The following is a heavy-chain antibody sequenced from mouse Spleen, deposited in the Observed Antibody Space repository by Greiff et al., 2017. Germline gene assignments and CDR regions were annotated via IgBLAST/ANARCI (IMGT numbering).Heavy chain of an antibody. D-gene: IGHD1-1*01. CDR2: ISSGGGST. CDR3: ARQDYYGSREFAY. V-gene: IGHV5-12-1*01. CDR1: GFAFSSYD. J-gene: IGHJ3*01. Sequence: EVQLVESGGGLVKPGGSLKLSCAASGFAFSSYDMSWVRQTPEKRLEWVAYISSGGGSTYYPDTVKGRFTISRDNAKNTLYLQMSSLKSEDTAMYYCARQDYYGSREFAYWGQGTLVTVSA.